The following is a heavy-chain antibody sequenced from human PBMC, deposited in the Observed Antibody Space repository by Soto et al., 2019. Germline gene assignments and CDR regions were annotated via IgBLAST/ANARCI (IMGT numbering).Heavy chain of an antibody. V-gene: IGHV3-7*03. Sequence: GGSLRLSCAASGFTFTDYWMSWVRQAPGKGPEWVANIKFDGSEKQYVDSVKGRFSISRDNSRNSLFLQMNSLRAGDTAVYYCVKDGGYCSSTTCYSPRNHYFDSWGQGTLVTVSS. CDR1: GFTFTDYW. J-gene: IGHJ4*02. CDR3: VKDGGYCSSTTCYSPRNHYFDS. D-gene: IGHD2-2*01. CDR2: IKFDGSEK.